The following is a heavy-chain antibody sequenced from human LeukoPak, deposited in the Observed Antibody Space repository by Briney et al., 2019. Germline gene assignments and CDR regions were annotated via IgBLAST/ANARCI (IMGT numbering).Heavy chain of an antibody. J-gene: IGHJ5*02. D-gene: IGHD6-6*01. V-gene: IGHV4-39*07. Sequence: SETLSLTCTVSGGSISSSSYYWGWIRQPPGKGLEWIGSIYYSGSTYYNPSLKSRVTISVDTSKNQFSLKLSSVTAADTAVYYCAREGLFVRTGVGNRFDPWGQGTLVTVSS. CDR2: IYYSGST. CDR3: AREGLFVRTGVGNRFDP. CDR1: GGSISSSSYY.